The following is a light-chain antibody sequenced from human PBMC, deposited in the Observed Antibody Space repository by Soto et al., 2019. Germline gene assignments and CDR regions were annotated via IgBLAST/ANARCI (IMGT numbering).Light chain of an antibody. V-gene: IGLV2-14*01. CDR2: AVT. J-gene: IGLJ2*01. Sequence: QSALTQPASVSGSPGQSITISCTGTSSDVGGYNYVSWYQQHPGKAPKLMIYAVTDRPSGVSSRFSGSKSGNTASLTISGLQAEDEADYYCTSYTGSSTVFGGGTQLTVL. CDR3: TSYTGSSTV. CDR1: SSDVGGYNY.